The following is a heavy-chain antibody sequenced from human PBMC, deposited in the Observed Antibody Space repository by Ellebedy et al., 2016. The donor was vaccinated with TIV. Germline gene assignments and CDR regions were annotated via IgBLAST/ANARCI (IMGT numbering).Heavy chain of an antibody. J-gene: IGHJ4*02. D-gene: IGHD3-9*01. CDR1: GFTFSRYA. V-gene: IGHV3-23*01. CDR2: ISGSGVST. CDR3: AKRSGVGLTGYYTDN. Sequence: GESLKISCAASGFTFSRYAMSWVRQAPGKGLEWVSVISGSGVSTYYADSVKGRFTISRDNSKNTLYLHLRSLRAEDTALYYCAKRSGVGLTGYYTDNWGQGTLVTVSS.